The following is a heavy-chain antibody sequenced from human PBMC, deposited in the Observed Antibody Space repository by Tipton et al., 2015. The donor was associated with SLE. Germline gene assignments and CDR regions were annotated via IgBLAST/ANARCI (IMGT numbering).Heavy chain of an antibody. CDR2: ISSSGSTI. CDR1: GFTFSDYY. D-gene: IGHD3-10*01. J-gene: IGHJ3*02. V-gene: IGHV3-11*01. Sequence: SLRLSCAASGFTFSDYYMSWIRQAPGKGLEWVSYISSSGSTIYYADSVKGRFTISRDSAKNSLYLQMNSLRAEDTAVYYCARAITMVQGVIIMWSAFDIWGQGTMVTVSS. CDR3: ARAITMVQGVIIMWSAFDI.